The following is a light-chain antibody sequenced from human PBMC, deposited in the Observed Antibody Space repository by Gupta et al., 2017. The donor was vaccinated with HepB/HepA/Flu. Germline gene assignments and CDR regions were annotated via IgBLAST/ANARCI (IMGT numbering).Light chain of an antibody. J-gene: IGKJ2*01. CDR1: QSISTW. Sequence: DIQMTRAPSTLSASVGDRVTITCRASQSISTWLAWYQQKPGKAPKLLIYKASSLDSGVPSRFSGSGSGTEFTLTISSLQPDDSATYFCQQYNSYSAYTFGQGTKLEIK. V-gene: IGKV1-5*03. CDR2: KAS. CDR3: QQYNSYSAYT.